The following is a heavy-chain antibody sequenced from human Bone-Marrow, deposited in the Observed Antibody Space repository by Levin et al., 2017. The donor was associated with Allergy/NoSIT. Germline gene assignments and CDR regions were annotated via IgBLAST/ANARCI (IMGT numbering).Heavy chain of an antibody. D-gene: IGHD2-15*01. CDR1: GGSISSASDQ. Sequence: SQTLSLTCPVSGGSISSASDQWAWIRQAPGKGLEWIGSVFYSGTTYYNPSLKSRVTISVETSKNQFSLKLSSVTAADTAVYYCAKHPLIYCSGGSCYAVEFRLDPWGQGTLVTVSS. CDR2: VFYSGTT. CDR3: AKHPLIYCSGGSCYAVEFRLDP. J-gene: IGHJ5*02. V-gene: IGHV4-39*01.